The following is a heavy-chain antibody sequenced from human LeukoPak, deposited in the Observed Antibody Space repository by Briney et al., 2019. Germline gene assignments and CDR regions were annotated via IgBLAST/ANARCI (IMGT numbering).Heavy chain of an antibody. J-gene: IGHJ4*02. CDR1: GFTFSSYA. CDR3: AKNGGRLRFTYYFDY. Sequence: GGSLRLSCAASGFTFSSYAMSWVRQAPGKGLEWVSAISGSGGSTYYADSVKGRFTISRDNSKNTLYLQMNSLRAEDAAVYYCAKNGGRLRFTYYFDYWGQGTLVTVSS. V-gene: IGHV3-23*01. D-gene: IGHD3-16*01. CDR2: ISGSGGST.